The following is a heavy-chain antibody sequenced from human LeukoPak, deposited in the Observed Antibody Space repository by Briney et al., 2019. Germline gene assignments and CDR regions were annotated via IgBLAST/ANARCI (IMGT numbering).Heavy chain of an antibody. CDR3: ARDLGAYYDSGGYFDY. CDR2: IYTSGST. J-gene: IGHJ4*02. CDR1: GGSISSHY. D-gene: IGHD3-22*01. V-gene: IGHV4-4*07. Sequence: PSETLSLTCTVSGGSISSHYWSWIRQPAGKGLEWIGRIYTSGSTNYNPSLKSRVTMSVDTSKNQFSLKLSSMTAADTAVYYCARDLGAYYDSGGYFDYWGQGTLVTVSS.